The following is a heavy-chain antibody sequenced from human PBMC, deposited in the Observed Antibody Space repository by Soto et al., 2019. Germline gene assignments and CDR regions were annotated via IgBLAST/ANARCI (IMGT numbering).Heavy chain of an antibody. CDR3: ARYAGATVLFDP. V-gene: IGHV4-30-4*01. CDR2: VYDSGST. CDR1: GDSISTGDFY. D-gene: IGHD1-26*01. Sequence: QVQLQESGPGLVKPSQTLSLTCTVSGDSISTGDFYWSWIRQPPGKGLEWIGTVYDSGSTYYNPSLTSRISISVDRSKNHFSLDLSSVTAADTAVYYCARYAGATVLFDPWGPGPLVTVS. J-gene: IGHJ5*02.